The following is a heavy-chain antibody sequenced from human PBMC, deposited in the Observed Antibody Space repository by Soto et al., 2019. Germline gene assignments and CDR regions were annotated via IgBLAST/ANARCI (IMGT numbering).Heavy chain of an antibody. V-gene: IGHV4-30-4*01. J-gene: IGHJ6*02. CDR1: GGSIISGYYY. Sequence: PSATLYLTCSVSGGSIISGYYYWSWIRQPPGKGLEWIGNIYYSGNTYYNPSLKSRINISVDTSKNQFSLKLSSVTAADTAVYYCARGQYYDFWSGYYAHWDPYYYYGMDVWGQGTTVTVSS. CDR2: IYYSGNT. CDR3: ARGQYYDFWSGYYAHWDPYYYYGMDV. D-gene: IGHD3-3*01.